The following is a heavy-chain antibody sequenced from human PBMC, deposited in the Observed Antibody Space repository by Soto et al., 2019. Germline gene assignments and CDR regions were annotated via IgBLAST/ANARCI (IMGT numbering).Heavy chain of an antibody. CDR2: ISGSGGST. CDR3: AKDPPGAKSRDLVVVPADY. CDR1: GFTFSSYA. D-gene: IGHD2-2*01. J-gene: IGHJ4*02. Sequence: EVQLLESGGGLVQPGGSLRLSCAASGFTFSSYAMSWVRQAPGKGLEWVSAISGSGGSTYYADSVKGRFTISRDNSKNTLYLQMTRMRAEDTGVYHCAKDPPGAKSRDLVVVPADYGGQGTLVTVSS. V-gene: IGHV3-23*01.